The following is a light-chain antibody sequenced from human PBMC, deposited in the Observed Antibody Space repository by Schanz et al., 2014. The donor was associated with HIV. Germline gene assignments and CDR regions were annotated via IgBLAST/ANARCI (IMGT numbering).Light chain of an antibody. CDR3: QQYNDWPPIT. CDR1: QTVSNN. V-gene: IGKV3-15*01. Sequence: IVLTQSPGTLSVSPGERATLSCRASQTVSNNLAWYQQKPGQAPRLLIYGASTRVTGIPARFSGSGSGTEFTLTISSLQSEDFAVYYCQQYNDWPPITFGQGTRLEIK. J-gene: IGKJ5*01. CDR2: GAS.